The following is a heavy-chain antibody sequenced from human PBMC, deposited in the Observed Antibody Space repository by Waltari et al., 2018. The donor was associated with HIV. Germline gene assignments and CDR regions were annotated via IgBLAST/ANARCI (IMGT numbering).Heavy chain of an antibody. Sequence: EVQLMESGGGLVKPGGSLRLSCAASGFTFSSYSMNWVRQAPGKGLEWVSSISSSSSYIYYADSVKGRFTISRDNAKNSLYLQMNSLRAEDTAVYYCARDFWGGYYYGMDVWGQGTTVTVSS. J-gene: IGHJ6*02. D-gene: IGHD3-16*01. V-gene: IGHV3-21*01. CDR3: ARDFWGGYYYGMDV. CDR2: ISSSSSYI. CDR1: GFTFSSYS.